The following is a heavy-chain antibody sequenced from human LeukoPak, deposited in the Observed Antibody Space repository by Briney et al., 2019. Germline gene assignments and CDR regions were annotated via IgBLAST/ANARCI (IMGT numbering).Heavy chain of an antibody. Sequence: GGSLRLPCAASGFTFSSYWMSWVRQAPGKGLEWVANIKFDGSEKYYVDSVKGRFTISRDNAKNSLYLQMNSLRAEDTAVYYCARAPREWLLGYYFDYWGQGTLVTVSS. J-gene: IGHJ4*02. CDR1: GFTFSSYW. CDR2: IKFDGSEK. D-gene: IGHD3-3*01. CDR3: ARAPREWLLGYYFDY. V-gene: IGHV3-7*01.